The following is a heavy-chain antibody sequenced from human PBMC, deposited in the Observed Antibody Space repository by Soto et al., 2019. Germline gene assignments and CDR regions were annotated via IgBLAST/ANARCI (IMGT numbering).Heavy chain of an antibody. CDR2: ISSSSSTI. V-gene: IGHV3-48*02. CDR1: GFTFSSYS. Sequence: GSLRLSCAASGFTFSSYSMNWVRQAPGKGLEWVSYISSSSSTIYYADSVKGRFTISRDNAKNSLYLQMNSLRDEDTAVYYCARDGNFDYGDYEGYYFDYWGQGTLVTVSS. D-gene: IGHD4-17*01. CDR3: ARDGNFDYGDYEGYYFDY. J-gene: IGHJ4*02.